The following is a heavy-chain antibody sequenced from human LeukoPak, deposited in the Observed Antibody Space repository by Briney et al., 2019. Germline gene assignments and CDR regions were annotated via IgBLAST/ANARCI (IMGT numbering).Heavy chain of an antibody. CDR3: AKTPRPSGPFDP. J-gene: IGHJ5*02. V-gene: IGHV3-21*01. D-gene: IGHD4-23*01. CDR1: GFTFSSYN. CDR2: ISTTSTYI. Sequence: KPGGSLRLSCAASGFTFSSYNMNWVRQAPGKGLDWVSSISTTSTYISYTDSVKGRFTISRDNAKNSLYLQMNSLRVEDTAVYYCAKTPRPSGPFDPWGQGTLVTASS.